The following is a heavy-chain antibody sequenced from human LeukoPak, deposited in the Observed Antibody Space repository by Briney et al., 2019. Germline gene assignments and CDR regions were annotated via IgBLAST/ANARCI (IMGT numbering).Heavy chain of an antibody. CDR1: GFTFGSYG. Sequence: GGSLRLSCVASGFTFGSYGMHWVRQAPGKGLEWVTFIRSDGSNKYYADSVKGRFTISRDNSKNTLYLQMNTLIADDTAVYYCAKGKDDSSGWYFFYWGQGTLVTVSS. CDR3: AKGKDDSSGWYFFY. CDR2: IRSDGSNK. J-gene: IGHJ4*02. V-gene: IGHV3-30*02. D-gene: IGHD6-19*01.